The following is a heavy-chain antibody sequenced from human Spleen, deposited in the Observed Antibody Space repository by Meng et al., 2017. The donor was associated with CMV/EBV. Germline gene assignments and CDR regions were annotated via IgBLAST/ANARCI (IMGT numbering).Heavy chain of an antibody. V-gene: IGHV4-39*07. J-gene: IGHJ2*01. CDR3: ARDPVPAATTHRRYWYFDL. CDR2: INHRGTS. Sequence: GSLRLSCTVSGGSISSSSYYWGWIRQPPGKGLEWIGEINHRGTSNCIPSLKSRVTISVDTSKNQFSLKLTSVTAADTAVYYCARDPVPAATTHRRYWYFDLWGRGTLVTVSS. D-gene: IGHD2-2*01. CDR1: GGSISSSSYY.